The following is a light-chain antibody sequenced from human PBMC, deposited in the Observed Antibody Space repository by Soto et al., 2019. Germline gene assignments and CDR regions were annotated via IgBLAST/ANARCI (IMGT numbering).Light chain of an antibody. V-gene: IGLV2-23*01. J-gene: IGLJ3*02. CDR1: SSDIGSYNL. CDR2: EGS. Sequence: QSALTQPASVSGSXXXSXXXXXTGTSSDIGSYNLVSWYQQHPGIAPKFMIYEGSKRPSGVSNRFSGSKSGNTASLTISGLQAEDEADYYCCSYAGDSHWMFGGGTKLTVL. CDR3: CSYAGDSHWM.